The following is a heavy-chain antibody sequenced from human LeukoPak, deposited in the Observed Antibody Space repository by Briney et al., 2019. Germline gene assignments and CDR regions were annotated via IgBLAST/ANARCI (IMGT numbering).Heavy chain of an antibody. CDR2: MNPNSGNT. D-gene: IGHD2-2*01. CDR1: GYTFTSYD. Sequence: GASVKVSCKASGYTFTSYDINWVRQATGQGLEWMGWMNPNSGNTGYAQKFRGRVTMTRNTSISTAYMELSSLRSEDTAVYYCARGWGFEDIVVVPAAPYYYGMDVWGQGTTVTVSS. J-gene: IGHJ6*02. CDR3: ARGWGFEDIVVVPAAPYYYGMDV. V-gene: IGHV1-8*01.